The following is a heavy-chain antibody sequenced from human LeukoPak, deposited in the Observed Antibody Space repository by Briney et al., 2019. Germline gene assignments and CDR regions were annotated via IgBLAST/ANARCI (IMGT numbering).Heavy chain of an antibody. CDR3: TRALRYFDWLLLFDY. CDR2: IRSEDYGGTT. J-gene: IGHJ4*02. Sequence: GGSLRLSCTASGFSFGDYAMSWFRQAPGKGLERVGFIRSEDYGGTTEYAASMKGRFTISGDDSKSIAYLQMNSLKTEDTAVYYCTRALRYFDWLLLFDYWGQGTLVTVSS. CDR1: GFSFGDYA. D-gene: IGHD3-9*01. V-gene: IGHV3-49*03.